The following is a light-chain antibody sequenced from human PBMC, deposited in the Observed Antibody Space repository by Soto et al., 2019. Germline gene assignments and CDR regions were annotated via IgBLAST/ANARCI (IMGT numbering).Light chain of an antibody. J-gene: IGKJ1*01. CDR3: QQYNYWPPWT. Sequence: DVVMTQSPLSLSVTLGQSASISFRSSQSLVSSDGDAYLNWFHQQKPGQAPRLLMYDASARATGIPARFSGSGSGTEFTLTISSLQSEDFAVYYCQQYNYWPPWTFGQGTKVDIK. CDR1: QSLVSSDGDAY. CDR2: DAS. V-gene: IGKV2-30*01.